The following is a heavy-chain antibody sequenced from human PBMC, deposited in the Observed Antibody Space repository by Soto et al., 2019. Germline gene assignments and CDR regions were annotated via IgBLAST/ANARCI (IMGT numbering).Heavy chain of an antibody. D-gene: IGHD4-17*01. Sequence: SETLSLTCTVSGGSISSYYWSWIRQPPGKGLEWIGYIYYSGGTNYNPSLKSRVTISVDTSKNQFSLKLSSVTAADTAVYYCARDGGDYGEYFQQWGQGTLVTVSS. J-gene: IGHJ1*01. CDR2: IYYSGGT. CDR1: GGSISSYY. V-gene: IGHV4-59*01. CDR3: ARDGGDYGEYFQQ.